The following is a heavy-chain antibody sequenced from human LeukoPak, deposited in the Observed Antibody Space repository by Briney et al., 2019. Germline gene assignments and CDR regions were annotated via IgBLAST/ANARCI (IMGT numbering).Heavy chain of an antibody. Sequence: ASVKVACKASGYTFTGYYMQWVRQAPGQGLEWMAWINTYNGNTNYAQKVQGRVTMTTDTSTRTAYMELRSLRSDDTAIYYCARDLVSGNGYTSSCYYWGQGTQVTVSS. CDR1: GYTFTGYY. J-gene: IGHJ4*02. CDR2: INTYNGNT. V-gene: IGHV1-18*04. CDR3: ARDLVSGNGYTSSCYY. D-gene: IGHD6-13*01.